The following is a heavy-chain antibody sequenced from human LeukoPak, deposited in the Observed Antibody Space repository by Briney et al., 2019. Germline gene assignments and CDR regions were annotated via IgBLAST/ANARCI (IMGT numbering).Heavy chain of an antibody. CDR1: GGTFSSYA. J-gene: IGHJ4*02. CDR3: ARGPITMVRGVIRFDY. V-gene: IGHV1-69*06. CDR2: IIPIFGTA. D-gene: IGHD3-10*01. Sequence: SVKLSCKASGGTFSSYAISWVRQAPGQGLEWMGGIIPIFGTANYAQKFQGRVTITADKSTSTAYMELSSLRSEDTAVYYCARGPITMVRGVIRFDYWGQGTLVTVSS.